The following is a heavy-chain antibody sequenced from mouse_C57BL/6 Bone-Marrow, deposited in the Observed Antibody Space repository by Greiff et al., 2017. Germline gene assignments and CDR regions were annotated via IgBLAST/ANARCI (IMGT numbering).Heavy chain of an antibody. V-gene: IGHV1-69*01. CDR2: IDPSDSYT. CDR1: GYTFTSYW. J-gene: IGHJ2*01. CDR3: ARDWDKNFDY. Sequence: QVQLPQSGAELVMPGASVKLSCKASGYTFTSYWMHWVKQRPGQGLEWIGQIDPSDSYTNYNQKFKGKSTLTVDKSSSTAYMQLSSLTSEDSAVYYCARDWDKNFDYWGQGTTLTVSS. D-gene: IGHD4-1*01.